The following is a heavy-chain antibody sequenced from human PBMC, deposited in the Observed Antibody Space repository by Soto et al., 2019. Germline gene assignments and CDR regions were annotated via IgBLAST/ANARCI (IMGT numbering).Heavy chain of an antibody. CDR2: IYYSGST. CDR3: AGSRGGYYYDSSGYSH. J-gene: IGHJ4*02. CDR1: GGSISSYY. V-gene: IGHV4-59*01. D-gene: IGHD3-22*01. Sequence: SETLSLTCTVSGGSISSYYWSWIRQPPGKGLEWIGYIYYSGSTNYNPSLKSRVTISVDTSKNQFSLKLSSVTAADTAVYYCAGSRGGYYYDSSGYSHGGQRRLITV.